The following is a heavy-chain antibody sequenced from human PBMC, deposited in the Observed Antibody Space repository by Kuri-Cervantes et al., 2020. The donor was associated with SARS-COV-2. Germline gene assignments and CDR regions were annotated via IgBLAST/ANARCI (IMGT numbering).Heavy chain of an antibody. V-gene: IGHV3-30-3*01. CDR3: AAELVDAFDI. Sequence: LSLTCTTSGFSFGDYGVSWVRQAPGKGLEWVAVISYDGSNKYYADSVKGRFTISRDNSKNTLYLQMNSLRAEDTAVYYCAAELVDAFDIWGQGTMVTVSS. D-gene: IGHD3-10*01. CDR1: GFSFGDYG. J-gene: IGHJ3*02. CDR2: ISYDGSNK.